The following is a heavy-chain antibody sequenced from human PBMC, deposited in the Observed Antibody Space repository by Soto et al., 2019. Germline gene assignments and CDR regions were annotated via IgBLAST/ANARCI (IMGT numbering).Heavy chain of an antibody. V-gene: IGHV1-18*01. CDR3: ARAQSSTYYFDY. D-gene: IGHD6-13*01. Sequence: ASVKVSCKASGYTFTSYYISWVRQAPGQGLEWMGWISAYNGNTNYAQKLQGRVTMTTDTSTSTAYMELRSLRSDDTAVYYCARAQSSTYYFDYWGRGTLVTVSS. CDR1: GYTFTSYY. J-gene: IGHJ4*01. CDR2: ISAYNGNT.